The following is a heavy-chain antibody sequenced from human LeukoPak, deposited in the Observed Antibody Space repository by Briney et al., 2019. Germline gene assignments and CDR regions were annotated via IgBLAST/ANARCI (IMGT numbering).Heavy chain of an antibody. CDR1: GFTFSSYE. J-gene: IGHJ5*02. Sequence: GGSLRLSCAASGFTFSSYEMNWVRQAPGKGLEWVSYISSSGSTIYYADSVKGRFTISRDNAKNSLYLQMNSLRAEDTAVYYCARDYWNWLDPWGQGTLVTVSS. CDR2: ISSSGSTI. D-gene: IGHD2-8*02. V-gene: IGHV3-48*03. CDR3: ARDYWNWLDP.